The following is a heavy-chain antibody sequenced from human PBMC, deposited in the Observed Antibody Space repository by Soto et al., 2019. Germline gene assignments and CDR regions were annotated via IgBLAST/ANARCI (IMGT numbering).Heavy chain of an antibody. Sequence: SETLSLTCTVSGGSISSSSYYWGWIRQPPGKGLEWIGSIYYSGSTYYNPSLKSRVTISVDTSKNQFSLKLSSVTAADTAVYYCARLGVVVIMDYWGQGTLVTVSS. V-gene: IGHV4-39*01. CDR3: ARLGVVVIMDY. J-gene: IGHJ4*02. CDR2: IYYSGST. CDR1: GGSISSSSYY. D-gene: IGHD3-22*01.